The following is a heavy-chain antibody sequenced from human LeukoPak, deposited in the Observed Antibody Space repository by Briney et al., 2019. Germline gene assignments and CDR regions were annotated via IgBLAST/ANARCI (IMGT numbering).Heavy chain of an antibody. CDR1: GGSFSGYY. Sequence: SETLSLTCAVYGGSFSGYYWSWIRQPPGKGLEWIGEINHSGSTNYNPSLKSRVTISVDTSKDQFSLELSSVTAADTAMYYCARAIAAAGWWSDYGMDVWGQGTTVTVSS. D-gene: IGHD6-13*01. CDR3: ARAIAAAGWWSDYGMDV. J-gene: IGHJ6*02. V-gene: IGHV4-34*01. CDR2: INHSGST.